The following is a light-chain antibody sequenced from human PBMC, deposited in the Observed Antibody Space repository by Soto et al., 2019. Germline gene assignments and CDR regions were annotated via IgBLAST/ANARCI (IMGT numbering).Light chain of an antibody. J-gene: IGKJ4*01. Sequence: IPFTQFPSSLSPSVGDRGTVTCRASQDIAIYLAWYQQKPGEAPKLLIYAASTLYGGVPSRFSGSGSGTDFALTITSLQAEDFATYYCQHLRMYPSTFGGGTKVDIK. V-gene: IGKV1-9*01. CDR3: QHLRMYPST. CDR2: AAS. CDR1: QDIAIY.